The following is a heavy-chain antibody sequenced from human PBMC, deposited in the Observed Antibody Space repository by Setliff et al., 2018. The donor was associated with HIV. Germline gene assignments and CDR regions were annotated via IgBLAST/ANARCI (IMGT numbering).Heavy chain of an antibody. V-gene: IGHV4-61*09. Sequence: SETLSLTCNVSGVSISSSLYYWSWIRQPAGMGLQWVGHIYTTGTTDYSPSVKSRASISVDTSKNQFSLSLNSVTAADTAVYYCATLPWGFGGSRAFEIWGQGTTVTVSS. J-gene: IGHJ3*02. D-gene: IGHD3-10*01. CDR3: ATLPWGFGGSRAFEI. CDR1: GVSISSSLYY. CDR2: IYTTGTT.